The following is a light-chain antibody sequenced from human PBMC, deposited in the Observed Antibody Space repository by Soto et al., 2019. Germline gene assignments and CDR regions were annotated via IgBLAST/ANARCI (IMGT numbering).Light chain of an antibody. J-gene: IGKJ2*01. Sequence: IVMTQSPDSLAVSLGERATINCKSSQSVFYSSNNKNYLAWYRQKPGQPPKLLIYWASSRESGVPDRISGSGSGTDFPLTISSLQAEDVAVYYCQQYYSTPPYTFGQGTKLEIK. CDR1: QSVFYSSNNKNY. CDR2: WAS. V-gene: IGKV4-1*01. CDR3: QQYYSTPPYT.